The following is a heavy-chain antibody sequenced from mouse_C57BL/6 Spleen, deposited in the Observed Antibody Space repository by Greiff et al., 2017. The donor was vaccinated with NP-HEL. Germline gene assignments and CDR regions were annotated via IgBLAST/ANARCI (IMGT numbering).Heavy chain of an antibody. CDR3: ARKGEGYFDY. CDR2: IYPRSGNT. J-gene: IGHJ2*01. V-gene: IGHV1-81*01. Sequence: QVQLQQPGTELARPGASVKLSCKASGYTFTSYGISWVKQRTGQGLEWIGEIYPRSGNTYYNEKFKGKATLTADKSSSTAYMELRSLTSEDSAVYFCARKGEGYFDYWGQGTTLTVSS. CDR1: GYTFTSYG.